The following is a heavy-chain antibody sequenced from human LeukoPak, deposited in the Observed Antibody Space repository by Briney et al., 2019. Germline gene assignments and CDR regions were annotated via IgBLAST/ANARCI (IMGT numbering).Heavy chain of an antibody. CDR3: ARVGSSGWYRDDAFDI. CDR1: GFTFSSYA. V-gene: IGHV3-9*01. J-gene: IGHJ3*02. D-gene: IGHD6-19*01. Sequence: GGSLRLSCAAPGFTFSSYAMSWVRQAPGKGLEWVSGISWNSGSIGYADSVKGRFTISRDNAKNPLYLQMNSLRAEDTAVYYCARVGSSGWYRDDAFDIWGQGTMVTVSS. CDR2: ISWNSGSI.